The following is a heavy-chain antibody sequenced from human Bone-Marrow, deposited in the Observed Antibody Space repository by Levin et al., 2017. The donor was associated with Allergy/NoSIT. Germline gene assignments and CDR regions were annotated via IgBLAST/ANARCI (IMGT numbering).Heavy chain of an antibody. Sequence: GASVKVSCKASGYTFTNYDINWVRQATGQGLEWMGWMNPNSGNTGYAQKFQGRVTLTRDTSISTAYMELTSLRSDDTAVYYCAKSSSGYYHGAYNWFDPWGQGTLVIVSS. CDR2: MNPNSGNT. J-gene: IGHJ5*02. CDR3: AKSSSGYYHGAYNWFDP. V-gene: IGHV1-8*01. CDR1: GYTFTNYD. D-gene: IGHD3-22*01.